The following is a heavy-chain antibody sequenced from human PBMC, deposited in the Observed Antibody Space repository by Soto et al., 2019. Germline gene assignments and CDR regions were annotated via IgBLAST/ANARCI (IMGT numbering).Heavy chain of an antibody. CDR3: EREAYELGYFDY. V-gene: IGHV4-59*01. CDR2: IYYSGST. CDR1: GGSISSYY. Sequence: PSETLSLTCTVSGGSISSYYWSWIRQPPGKGLERIGYIYYSGSTNYNPSLKSRVTISVDTSKNQFSLKLSSVTAADTALYYCEREAYELGYFDYWGQGTLVTAPQ. D-gene: IGHD3-16*01. J-gene: IGHJ4*02.